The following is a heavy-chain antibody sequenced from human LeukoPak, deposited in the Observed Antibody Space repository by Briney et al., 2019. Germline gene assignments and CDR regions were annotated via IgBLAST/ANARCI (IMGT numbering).Heavy chain of an antibody. J-gene: IGHJ4*02. Sequence: ASVKVSCKASGGTFSSYAISWVRQAPGQGLEWMGGIIPIFGTANYAQKFQGRVTITADKSTSTAYMELSSLRSEDTAVYYCARSSGGSGDLDYWGQGTLVTVSS. CDR1: GGTFSSYA. CDR2: IIPIFGTA. V-gene: IGHV1-69*06. D-gene: IGHD3-10*01. CDR3: ARSSGGSGDLDY.